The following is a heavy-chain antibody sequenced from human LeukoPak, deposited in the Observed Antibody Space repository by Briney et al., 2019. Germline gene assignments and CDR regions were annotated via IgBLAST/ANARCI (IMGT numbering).Heavy chain of an antibody. CDR1: GFTFSSYS. V-gene: IGHV3-21*01. CDR3: ARDPLRGAFDI. CDR2: ISSSSSYI. Sequence: GGSLRLSCAASGFTFSSYSMNWVRQAPGKGLEWVSSISSSSSYIYYADSVKGRFTISRDNAKNSLYLQMNSLRAEDTAVYYCARDPLRGAFDIWGQGTMVTVSS. J-gene: IGHJ3*02. D-gene: IGHD3-10*01.